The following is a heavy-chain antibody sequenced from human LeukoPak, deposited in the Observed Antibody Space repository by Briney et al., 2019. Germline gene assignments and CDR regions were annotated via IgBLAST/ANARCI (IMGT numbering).Heavy chain of an antibody. CDR3: ARQGSSSPTGDY. D-gene: IGHD6-6*01. V-gene: IGHV1-8*01. CDR2: MNPNSGNT. Sequence: ASVRVSCKASGYTFTSYDINWVRQATGQGLEWVGWMNPNSGNTGYAQKFQGRVTMTRNTSISTAYMELSSLRSEDTAVYYCARQGSSSPTGDYWGQGTLVTVSS. CDR1: GYTFTSYD. J-gene: IGHJ4*02.